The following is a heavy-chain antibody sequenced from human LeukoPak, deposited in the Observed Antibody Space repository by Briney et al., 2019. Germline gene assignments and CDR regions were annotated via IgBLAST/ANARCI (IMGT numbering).Heavy chain of an antibody. CDR2: ISSSSTI. Sequence: GGSLRLSCAASGFTFSSYSMNWVRQAPGKGLEWVSYISSSSTIYYADSVKGRFTISRDNAKNSLYLQMNSLRAEDTAVYYCARDSSGSYGNFDYWGQGTLVTVSS. D-gene: IGHD1-26*01. J-gene: IGHJ4*02. CDR1: GFTFSSYS. CDR3: ARDSSGSYGNFDY. V-gene: IGHV3-48*01.